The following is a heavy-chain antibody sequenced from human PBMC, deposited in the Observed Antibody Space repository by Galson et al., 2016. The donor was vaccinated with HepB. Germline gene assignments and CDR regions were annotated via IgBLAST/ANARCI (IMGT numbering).Heavy chain of an antibody. CDR3: ARDRVWYFDL. Sequence: ETLSLTCTVSGDSISDYYWSWIRQPPGKGLEWIGYIYYTGSTNYNPSLKSRVTISVDTSKNQFSLKLSSVTAADTAVYFCARDRVWYFDLWGRGTLVTVSS. V-gene: IGHV4-59*01. J-gene: IGHJ2*01. D-gene: IGHD3-10*01. CDR1: GDSISDYY. CDR2: IYYTGST.